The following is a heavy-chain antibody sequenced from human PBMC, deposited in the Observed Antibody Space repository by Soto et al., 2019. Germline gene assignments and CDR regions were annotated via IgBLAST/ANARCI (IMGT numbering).Heavy chain of an antibody. J-gene: IGHJ3*02. CDR2: ISSSSSYI. CDR1: GFTFSSYS. Sequence: GGSLRLSCAASGFTFSSYSMNWFRQAPGKGLEWVSSISSSSSYIYYADSVKGRFTISRDNAKNSLYLQMNSLRAEDTAVYYCASSPGFVAYAFDIWGQGTMVTVSS. D-gene: IGHD2-15*01. V-gene: IGHV3-21*01. CDR3: ASSPGFVAYAFDI.